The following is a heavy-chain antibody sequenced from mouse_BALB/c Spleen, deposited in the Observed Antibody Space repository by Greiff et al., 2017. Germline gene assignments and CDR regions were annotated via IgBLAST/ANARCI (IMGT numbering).Heavy chain of an antibody. CDR3: TRAPHYYGSSYYAMDY. Sequence: VQGVESGAELVRPGASVTLSCKASGYTFTDYEMHWVKQTPVHGLEWIGAIDPETGGTAYNQKFKGKATLTADKSSSTAYMELRSLTSEDSAVYYCTRAPHYYGSSYYAMDYWGQGTSVTVSS. J-gene: IGHJ4*01. D-gene: IGHD1-1*01. CDR1: GYTFTDYE. V-gene: IGHV1-15*01. CDR2: IDPETGGT.